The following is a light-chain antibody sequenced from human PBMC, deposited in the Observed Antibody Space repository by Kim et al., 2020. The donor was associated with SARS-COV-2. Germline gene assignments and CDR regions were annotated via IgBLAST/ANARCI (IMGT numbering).Light chain of an antibody. Sequence: SPGERATLCCRASQSVISNKLAWYQQKPGQAPRLLIYDASSRATGIPDRFSGSGSGTDFTLTIIRLEPEDFAVYYCQQFGSSPLYSFGQGTKLEI. CDR3: QQFGSSPLYS. V-gene: IGKV3-20*01. CDR1: QSVISNK. J-gene: IGKJ2*03. CDR2: DAS.